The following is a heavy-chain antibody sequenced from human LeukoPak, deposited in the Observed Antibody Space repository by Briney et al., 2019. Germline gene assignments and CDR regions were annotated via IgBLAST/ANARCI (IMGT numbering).Heavy chain of an antibody. J-gene: IGHJ4*02. CDR2: IRYDGKTK. Sequence: PGGSLRLSCVASGFIFSKFGMHWVRQAPGKGLEWVAFIRYDGKTKYYSDSVKGRFTISRDNAKNSLYLQMNSLRAEDTAVYYCARGSSYDFWSGAIDFDYWGQGTLVTVSS. V-gene: IGHV3-30*02. D-gene: IGHD3-3*01. CDR1: GFIFSKFG. CDR3: ARGSSYDFWSGAIDFDY.